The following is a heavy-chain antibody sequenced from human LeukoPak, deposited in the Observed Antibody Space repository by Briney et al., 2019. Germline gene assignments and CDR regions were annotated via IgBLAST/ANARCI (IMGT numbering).Heavy chain of an antibody. Sequence: SETLSLTCTVSGGSISSYFWSWIRQPPGKGLEWIGDIYYSGSTNYNPSLKSRVTISVDTSKSQFSLRLSSVTAADTAVYYSARLASGSYGPLTPFDYWGQGTLVTVSS. V-gene: IGHV4-59*08. D-gene: IGHD1-26*01. CDR3: ARLASGSYGPLTPFDY. CDR1: GGSISSYF. J-gene: IGHJ4*02. CDR2: IYYSGST.